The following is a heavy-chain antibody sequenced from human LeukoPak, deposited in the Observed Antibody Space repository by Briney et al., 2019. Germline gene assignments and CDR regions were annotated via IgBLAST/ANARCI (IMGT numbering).Heavy chain of an antibody. CDR3: ARGSLFYGDSSAYFDY. CDR2: INHRGST. Sequence: SETLSLTCAVYSGSFSGNFWTYICQPPGKGLEWIGEINHRGSTNYNPSLKSRVTISVDTSKNQFSLKLTSVTAADTAVYFCARGSLFYGDSSAYFDYWGQGTLVTVSS. D-gene: IGHD4-17*01. J-gene: IGHJ4*02. CDR1: SGSFSGNF. V-gene: IGHV4-34*01.